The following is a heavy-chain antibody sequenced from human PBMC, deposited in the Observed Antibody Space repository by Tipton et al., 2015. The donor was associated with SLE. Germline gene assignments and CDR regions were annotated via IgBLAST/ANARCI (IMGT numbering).Heavy chain of an antibody. Sequence: SLRLSCAASGFTFSSYAMSWVRQAPGKGLEWVGFIRSKAYGGTTEYAASVKGRFTISRDDSKSIAYLQMNSLKTEDTAVYYCTRVSIGATLDYWGQGTLVTVSS. CDR3: TRVSIGATLDY. CDR1: GFTFSSYA. V-gene: IGHV3-49*04. D-gene: IGHD2-15*01. CDR2: IRSKAYGGTT. J-gene: IGHJ4*02.